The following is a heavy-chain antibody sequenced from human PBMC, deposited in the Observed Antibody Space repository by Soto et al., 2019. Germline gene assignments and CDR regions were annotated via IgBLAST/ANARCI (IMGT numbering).Heavy chain of an antibody. CDR2: IIPIFGTA. J-gene: IGHJ5*02. V-gene: IGHV1-69*13. CDR1: GGTFSSYA. D-gene: IGHD3-3*01. CDR3: ARDAKVVGVVIIPGYRFGP. Sequence: ASVKVSCKASGGTFSSYAISWVRQAPGQGLEWMGGIIPIFGTANYAQKFQGRVTITADESTSTAYIELSSLRSEDTAVYYCARDAKVVGVVIIPGYRFGPWGQGPLVTVCS.